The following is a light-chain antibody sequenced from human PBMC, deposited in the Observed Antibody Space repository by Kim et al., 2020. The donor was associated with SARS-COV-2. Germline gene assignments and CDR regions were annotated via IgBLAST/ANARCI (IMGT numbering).Light chain of an antibody. CDR1: SLRNFY. CDR3: NSRDTSGNIWV. CDR2: GRN. J-gene: IGLJ3*02. V-gene: IGLV3-19*01. Sequence: ALGQTVKITCQGDSLRNFYSSWYQQKPGQAPVLVIYGRNNRPSGIPDRFSGASSGDTASLTITGAQAEDEADYYCNSRDTSGNIWVFGGGTKVTVL.